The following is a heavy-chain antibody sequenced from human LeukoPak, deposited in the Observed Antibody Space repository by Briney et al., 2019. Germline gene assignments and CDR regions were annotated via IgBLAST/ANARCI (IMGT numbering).Heavy chain of an antibody. CDR1: RFTFSTYG. CDR2: ISYDGSSK. CDR3: AKDKSGSPQHFDS. D-gene: IGHD1-26*01. J-gene: IGHJ4*02. Sequence: GGSLRLSCAASRFTFSTYGMHWVRQAPGKGLEWVAYISYDGSSKYYADSVKGRCTISRDNSKNTLYLQMNSLRDADTAVYYCAKDKSGSPQHFDSWGQGTLVTVSS. V-gene: IGHV3-30*18.